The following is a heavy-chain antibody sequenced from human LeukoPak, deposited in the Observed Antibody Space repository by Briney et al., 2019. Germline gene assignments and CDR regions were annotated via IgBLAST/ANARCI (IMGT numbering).Heavy chain of an antibody. J-gene: IGHJ5*02. CDR2: INHSGST. V-gene: IGHV4-39*07. CDR3: ASPLNWFDP. Sequence: SETLSLTCTVSGDSISSSSHYWGWVRQPPGKGLEWIGEINHSGSTNYNPSLKSRVTISVDTSKNQFSLKLSSVTAADTAVYYCASPLNWFDPWGQGTLVTVSS. CDR1: GDSISSSSHY.